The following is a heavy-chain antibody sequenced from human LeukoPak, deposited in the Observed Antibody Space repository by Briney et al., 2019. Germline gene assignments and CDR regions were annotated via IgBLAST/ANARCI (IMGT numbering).Heavy chain of an antibody. D-gene: IGHD7-27*01. CDR3: AKDLTNWGDY. J-gene: IGHJ4*02. Sequence: GGSLRLSCAASGFTFSNYGMNWVRQAPGKGLEWVSYISSGSGTIQYADSVKGRFTISRDRARSSLYLQVNSLRAEDTAVYYCAKDLTNWGDYWGQGTLVTVSS. V-gene: IGHV3-48*01. CDR1: GFTFSNYG. CDR2: ISSGSGTI.